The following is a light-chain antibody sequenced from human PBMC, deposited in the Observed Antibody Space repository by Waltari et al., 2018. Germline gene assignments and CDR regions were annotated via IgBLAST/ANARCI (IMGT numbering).Light chain of an antibody. CDR1: TSDVGSYNL. Sequence: QSALTQPASVSGSPGQSITISCTGTTSDVGSYNLVSWYQQHPGKAPKLMIYEVSKRPSGISNRFSGSKSGNTASLTISGLQAEDEADYYCSSYAGTYVFGTGTKVTVL. J-gene: IGLJ1*01. CDR2: EVS. CDR3: SSYAGTYV. V-gene: IGLV2-23*02.